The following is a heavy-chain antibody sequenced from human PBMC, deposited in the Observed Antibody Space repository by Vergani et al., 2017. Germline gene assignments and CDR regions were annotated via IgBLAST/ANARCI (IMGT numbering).Heavy chain of an antibody. V-gene: IGHV1-2*02. D-gene: IGHD3-10*01. CDR1: GYTFTGYY. CDR3: ARDLEGSSGY. Sequence: QVQLVQSGAEVKKPGASVKVSCKASGYTFTGYYMHWVRQAPGQGLEWMGWINPNSGGTKYAQKFQGRFTMTRDMSISTAYMELSRLRFDDTAVYYCARDLEGSSGYWGQGTLVTVSS. CDR2: INPNSGGT. J-gene: IGHJ4*02.